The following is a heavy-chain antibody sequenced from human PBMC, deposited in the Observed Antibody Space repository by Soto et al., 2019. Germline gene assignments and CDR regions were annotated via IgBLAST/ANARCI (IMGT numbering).Heavy chain of an antibody. V-gene: IGHV1-69*13. CDR2: IIPIFGTA. CDR1: GGTFSSYA. CDR3: ARDESSGSYFFGY. Sequence: SVQVSCKASGGTFSSYAISWVRQAPGQGLEWMGGIIPIFGTANYAQKFQGRVTITADESTSTAYMELSSLRSEDTAVYYCARDESSGSYFFGYWGQGTLVTVSS. D-gene: IGHD1-26*01. J-gene: IGHJ4*02.